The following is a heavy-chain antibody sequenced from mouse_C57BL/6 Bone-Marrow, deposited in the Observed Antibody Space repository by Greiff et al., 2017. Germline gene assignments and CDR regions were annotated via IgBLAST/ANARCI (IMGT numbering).Heavy chain of an antibody. CDR2: IHPNSGST. CDR1: GYTFTSYW. Sequence: QVHVKQPGAELVKPGASVKLSCKASGYTFTSYWMHWVKQRPGQGLEWIGMIHPNSGSTNYNEKFKSKATLTVDKSSSTAYMQLSSLTSEDAAVYYCATYSYAMDYWGQGTSVTVSS. V-gene: IGHV1-64*01. J-gene: IGHJ4*01. CDR3: ATYSYAMDY. D-gene: IGHD2-10*01.